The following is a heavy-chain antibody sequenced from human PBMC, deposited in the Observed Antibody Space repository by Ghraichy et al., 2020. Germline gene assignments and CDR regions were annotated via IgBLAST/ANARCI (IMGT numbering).Heavy chain of an antibody. CDR3: ARDYRENKHWFDP. Sequence: ASVKVSCMASGYTFSGYYIHWVRQAPGQGLEWMGWIDPYSGDSKYGQKFQGRVTLTADTSFGAAYMELSRLTSDDTAIYYCARDYRENKHWFDPWGQGTLVTVSS. D-gene: IGHD5-24*01. V-gene: IGHV1-2*02. CDR1: GYTFSGYY. CDR2: IDPYSGDS. J-gene: IGHJ5*02.